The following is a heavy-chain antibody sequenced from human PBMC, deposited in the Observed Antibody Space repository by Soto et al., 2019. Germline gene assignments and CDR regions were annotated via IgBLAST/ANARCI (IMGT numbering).Heavy chain of an antibody. J-gene: IGHJ4*02. CDR2: IYWDDDK. CDR3: AHSRGWPPIQFDY. D-gene: IGHD3-10*01. Sequence: QIALKESGPPLLKPTQTLTLTCTFSGFSLSSNGLSVGWMRQPPGKALEWLALIYWDDDKRYSPSLRTRLTITKDTSKNVVVLRMTDMDPVDTATYYCAHSRGWPPIQFDYWGQGMLVTVSS. V-gene: IGHV2-5*02. CDR1: GFSLSSNGLS.